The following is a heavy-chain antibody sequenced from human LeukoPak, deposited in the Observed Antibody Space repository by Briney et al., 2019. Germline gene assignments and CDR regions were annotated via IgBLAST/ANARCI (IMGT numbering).Heavy chain of an antibody. J-gene: IGHJ6*03. CDR3: ARVGSHDRSYYYYYYMDV. CDR1: GGSISSGSYY. Sequence: PSQTLSLTCTVSGGSISSGSYYWSWIRQPAGKGLEWIGRIYTSGSTNYNPSLKSRVTISVDTSKNQFSLKLSSVTAADTAVYYCARVGSHDRSYYYYYYMDVWGKGTTVTISS. CDR2: IYTSGST. D-gene: IGHD3-16*01. V-gene: IGHV4-61*02.